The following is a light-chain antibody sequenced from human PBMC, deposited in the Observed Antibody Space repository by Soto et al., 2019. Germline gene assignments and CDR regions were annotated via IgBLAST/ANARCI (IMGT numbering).Light chain of an antibody. CDR1: QSVSSN. J-gene: IGKJ1*01. CDR2: GAS. Sequence: EIVLTQSPATLSVSPGDRATLSCRASQSVSSNLAWYQQKPGQAPRLLIYGASSRATGIPDRISGSGSGTDFTLTISRLEPEDFAVYYCQQYGSPPQTFGQGTKVDI. CDR3: QQYGSPPQT. V-gene: IGKV3-20*01.